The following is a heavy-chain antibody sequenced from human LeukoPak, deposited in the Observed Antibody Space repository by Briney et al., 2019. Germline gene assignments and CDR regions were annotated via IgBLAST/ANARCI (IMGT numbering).Heavy chain of an antibody. CDR2: ISPSDLSV. CDR1: GFTFKSYS. J-gene: IGHJ4*02. Sequence: GGSLRLSCTASGFTFKSYSMHWIRQAPGKGLEWVSYISPSDLSVYYADSVKGRFTISRDTDRNSLYLHMNSLRADDTAVYYCARDPTPTQLWFRGTFDYWGQGALVTVSS. CDR3: ARDPTPTQLWFRGTFDY. V-gene: IGHV3-48*01. D-gene: IGHD5-18*01.